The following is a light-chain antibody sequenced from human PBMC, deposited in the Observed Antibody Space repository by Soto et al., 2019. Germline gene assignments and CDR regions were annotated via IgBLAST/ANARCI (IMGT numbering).Light chain of an antibody. CDR1: QGINTW. CDR3: QQYEGYPYT. V-gene: IGKV1D-16*01. J-gene: IGKJ2*01. Sequence: DIQMTQSPPSLSAFVGDRVTITCRASQGINTWIAWYQQKPEKAPTSLIYDASSLESGVPSRFSGSGSGTDFTLTISSLQPEDVATYYCQQYEGYPYTFGPGTKLEIK. CDR2: DAS.